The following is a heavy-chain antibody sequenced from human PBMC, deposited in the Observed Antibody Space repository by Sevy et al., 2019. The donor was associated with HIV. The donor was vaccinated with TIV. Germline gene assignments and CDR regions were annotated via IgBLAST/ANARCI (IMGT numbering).Heavy chain of an antibody. V-gene: IGHV4-30-4*01. J-gene: IGHJ4*02. Sequence: SETLSLTCTVSGGSINSDDYYWSWIRQPPGKGLEWIGYIFYSGSTYYNPSLKSRVTISADTSKNQFSLKLRSVTAADTAVYYCARNIAAAGTVYFDYWGQGTLVTVSS. D-gene: IGHD6-13*01. CDR3: ARNIAAAGTVYFDY. CDR2: IFYSGST. CDR1: GGSINSDDYY.